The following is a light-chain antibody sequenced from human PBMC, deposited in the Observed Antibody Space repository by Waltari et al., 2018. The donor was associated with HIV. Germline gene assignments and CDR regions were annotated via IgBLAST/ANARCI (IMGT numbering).Light chain of an antibody. CDR2: GAS. CDR1: QSVSNN. CDR3: QHYAAWPPSIT. V-gene: IGKV3-15*01. Sequence: EVVMTQSPASLSVSPGERVTLSCRASQSVSNNVALYQQRPGQPPRLLIFGASTRPTGIPGRFSGSRSGTEFSLAITGLQSEDFAVYFCQHYAAWPPSITFGQGTRLEIK. J-gene: IGKJ5*01.